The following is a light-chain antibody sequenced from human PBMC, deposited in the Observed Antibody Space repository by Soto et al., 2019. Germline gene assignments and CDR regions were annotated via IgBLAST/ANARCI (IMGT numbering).Light chain of an antibody. Sequence: EIVLTQSPGTLSLSPGERATLSCRASQNVISDYLAWYQQKPGQAPRLLIYGASNRATGIPDRFNGSGYGTDFTLTISRLEPEDFAVYYCQQYGSSPLFPFGPGTTVDIK. CDR2: GAS. V-gene: IGKV3-20*01. J-gene: IGKJ3*01. CDR1: QNVISDY. CDR3: QQYGSSPLFP.